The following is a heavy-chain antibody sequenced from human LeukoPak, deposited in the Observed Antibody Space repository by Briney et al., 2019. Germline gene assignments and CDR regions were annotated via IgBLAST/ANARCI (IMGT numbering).Heavy chain of an antibody. V-gene: IGHV4-39*01. CDR1: GGSIRSSYYY. J-gene: IGHJ4*02. Sequence: SETLSLTCTVSGGSIRSSYYYWGWIRQPPGKGLEWIGSIYDSGSTYYNPSLKSRATISVDTSKNQFSLKLRSVTAADTAVYYCASRDYYGSGSYYYGYWGQGTLVTVSS. CDR2: IYDSGST. D-gene: IGHD3-10*01. CDR3: ASRDYYGSGSYYYGY.